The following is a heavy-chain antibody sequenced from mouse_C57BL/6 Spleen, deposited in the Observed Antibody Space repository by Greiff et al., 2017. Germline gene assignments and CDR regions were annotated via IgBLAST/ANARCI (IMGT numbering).Heavy chain of an antibody. V-gene: IGHV1-81*01. Sequence: VQLQQSGAELARPGASVKLSCKASGYTFTSYGISWVKQRTGQGLEWIGEIYPRSGNTYYNEKIKGKATLTADKSSSTAYMELRSLTSEDSAVYFCARMDYDLHFDYWGQGTTLTVSS. CDR2: IYPRSGNT. CDR3: ARMDYDLHFDY. CDR1: GYTFTSYG. D-gene: IGHD2-4*01. J-gene: IGHJ2*01.